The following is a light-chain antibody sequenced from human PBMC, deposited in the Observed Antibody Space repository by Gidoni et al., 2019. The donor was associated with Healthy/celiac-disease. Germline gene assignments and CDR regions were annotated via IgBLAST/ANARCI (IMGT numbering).Light chain of an antibody. CDR2: AAS. J-gene: IGKJ3*01. CDR3: LQHNSYPLLT. CDR1: QGISND. Sequence: DIKMTQSPSSLSASVGDRVTITCRASQGISNDLGWYQQKTGKAPKRLIYAASSLQSGVPSRFSGSGSGTEFTLTISSLQPEDFATYYCLQHNSYPLLTFGPGTKVDIK. V-gene: IGKV1-17*01.